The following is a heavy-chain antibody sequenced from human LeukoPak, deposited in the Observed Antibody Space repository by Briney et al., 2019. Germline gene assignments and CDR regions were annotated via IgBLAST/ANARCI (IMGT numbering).Heavy chain of an antibody. Sequence: PSETLSLTCTVPGGSISSYYWSWIRQPPGKGLEWIGYIYYSGSTNYNPSLKSRVTISVDTSKNQFSLKLSSVTAADTAVYYCARVHSDSSGYYRYYFDYWGQGTLVTVSS. V-gene: IGHV4-59*12. CDR1: GGSISSYY. CDR3: ARVHSDSSGYYRYYFDY. CDR2: IYYSGST. D-gene: IGHD3-22*01. J-gene: IGHJ4*02.